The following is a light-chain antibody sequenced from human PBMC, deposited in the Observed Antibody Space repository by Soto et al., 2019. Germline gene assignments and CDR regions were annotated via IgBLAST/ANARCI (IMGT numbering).Light chain of an antibody. CDR3: QQYGSSSWT. J-gene: IGKJ1*01. CDR1: QSVSSSY. V-gene: IGKV3-20*01. Sequence: EVVLTQSPGTLSLSPGERATLSCRASQSVSSSYLAWYQQKPGQAPRLLIYHASSRATGIPDRFSGSGSGKDFTLTINRLEPEDFAMYFCQQYGSSSWTFGQGTKVDIK. CDR2: HAS.